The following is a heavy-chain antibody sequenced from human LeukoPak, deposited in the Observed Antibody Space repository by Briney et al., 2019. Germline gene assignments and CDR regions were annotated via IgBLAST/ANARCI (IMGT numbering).Heavy chain of an antibody. CDR1: GGSFSGYY. Sequence: SETLSLTCAVYGGSFSGYYWSWIRQPPGKGLEWIGEINHSGSTNYNPSLKSRVTISVDTSKNQFSLKLSSVTAADTAVYYCARGYSSSWYGYLAWGYWGQGTLVTVSS. CDR3: ARGYSSSWYGYLAWGY. V-gene: IGHV4-34*01. J-gene: IGHJ4*02. CDR2: INHSGST. D-gene: IGHD6-13*01.